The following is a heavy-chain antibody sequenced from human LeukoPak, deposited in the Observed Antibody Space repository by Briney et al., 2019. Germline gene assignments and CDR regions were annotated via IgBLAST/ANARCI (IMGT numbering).Heavy chain of an antibody. CDR1: GYTFTGYY. J-gene: IGHJ4*02. V-gene: IGHV1-2*02. CDR3: ARDGPMMGATSPPDY. D-gene: IGHD1-26*01. CDR2: INPNSGGT. Sequence: ASVKVSCKASGYTFTGYYMHWVRQAPGQGLEWMGWINPNSGGTNYAQKFQGRVTMTRDTSISTAYMGLSRLRSDDTAVYYCARDGPMMGATSPPDYWGQGTLVTVSS.